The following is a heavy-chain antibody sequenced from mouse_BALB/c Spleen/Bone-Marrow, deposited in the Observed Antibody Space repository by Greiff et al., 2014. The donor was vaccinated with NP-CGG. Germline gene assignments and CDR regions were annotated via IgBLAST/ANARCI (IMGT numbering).Heavy chain of an antibody. CDR1: GYTFSNYW. CDR2: IYPGNSDT. J-gene: IGHJ2*01. Sequence: EVQLQQSGTVLARPGAAVKMSCKASGYTFSNYWMRWVKQRPGQGLEWIGTIYPGNSDTTYNQKFKGKATLTAVTSTSTAYMELSSLTNEDSAVYYCTTLARNKFDYWGQGTTLTVPS. V-gene: IGHV1-5*01. D-gene: IGHD3-1*01. CDR3: TTLARNKFDY.